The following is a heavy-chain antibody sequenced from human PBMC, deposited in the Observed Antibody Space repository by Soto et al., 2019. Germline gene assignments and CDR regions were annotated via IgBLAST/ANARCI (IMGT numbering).Heavy chain of an antibody. CDR2: ISDTGGTP. V-gene: IGHV3-23*01. CDR1: GFTFSRQS. D-gene: IGHD6-25*01. CDR3: ASGFCVERSGWDDAYDC. Sequence: EVQLLQSGGGLVPPGGSVRLTCTASGFTFSRQSMGCVRQAPGKGLEWVSSISDTGGTPFYADSVRGRFIISRDNSKDRLHLQMNSLRLEHTALYFCASGFCVERSGWDDAYDCWRRGT. J-gene: IGHJ3*01.